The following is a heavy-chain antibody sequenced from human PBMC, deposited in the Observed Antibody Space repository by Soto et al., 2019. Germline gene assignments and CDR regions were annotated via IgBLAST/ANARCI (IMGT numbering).Heavy chain of an antibody. D-gene: IGHD5-12*01. V-gene: IGHV4-30-4*01. CDR2: IYYSGST. CDR1: GGSINSGDYY. J-gene: IGHJ4*02. Sequence: SETLSLTCSVSGGSINSGDYYWSWIRQSPGKGLEWIGYIYYSGSTYYNPSLKSRSTISIDTSKNQFFLDVDSVTAADTAVYYCARLYTGYEAFDYWGQGTLVTVS. CDR3: ARLYTGYEAFDY.